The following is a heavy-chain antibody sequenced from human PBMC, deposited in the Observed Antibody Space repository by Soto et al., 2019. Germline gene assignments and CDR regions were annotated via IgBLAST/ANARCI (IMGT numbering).Heavy chain of an antibody. V-gene: IGHV1-18*01. CDR3: ARDRGLTYYDILTGYYSYFDY. CDR1: GYTFTSYG. CDR2: ISAYNGNT. Sequence: GASVKVSCKASGYTFTSYGISWVRQAPGQGLEWMGWISAYNGNTNYAQKLQGRVTMTTDTSTSTAYMELRSLRSDDTAVYYCARDRGLTYYDILTGYYSYFDYWGQGTLVTVSS. J-gene: IGHJ4*02. D-gene: IGHD3-9*01.